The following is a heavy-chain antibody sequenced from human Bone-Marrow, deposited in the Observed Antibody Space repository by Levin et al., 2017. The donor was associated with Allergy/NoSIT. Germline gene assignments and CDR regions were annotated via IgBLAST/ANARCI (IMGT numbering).Heavy chain of an antibody. V-gene: IGHV4-59*01. CDR3: ARGHIAAAGRFDY. D-gene: IGHD6-13*01. J-gene: IGHJ4*02. CDR1: GGSISSYY. CDR2: IYYSGST. Sequence: PSETLSLTCTVSGGSISSYYWSWIRQPPGKGLEWIGYIYYSGSTNYNPSLKSRVTISVDTSKNQFSLKLSSVTAADTAVYYCARGHIAAAGRFDYWGQGTLVTVSS.